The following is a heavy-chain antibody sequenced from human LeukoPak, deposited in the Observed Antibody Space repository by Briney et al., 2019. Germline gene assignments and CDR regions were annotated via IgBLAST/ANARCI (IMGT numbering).Heavy chain of an antibody. CDR3: ARDGYCSSTSCRHDAFDI. V-gene: IGHV4-59*12. CDR2: IYYSGST. CDR1: GGSFSGYS. J-gene: IGHJ3*02. Sequence: SETLSLTCAVYGGSFSGYSWSWIRQSPGKGLEWIGYIYYSGSTNYNPSLKSRVTISVDTSKNQFSLKLSSVPAADTAVYYCARDGYCSSTSCRHDAFDIWGQGTMVTVCS. D-gene: IGHD2-2*03.